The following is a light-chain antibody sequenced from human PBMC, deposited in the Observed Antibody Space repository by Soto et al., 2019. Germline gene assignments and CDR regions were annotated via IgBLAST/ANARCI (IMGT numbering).Light chain of an antibody. CDR1: SSDVGGYNS. V-gene: IGLV2-14*01. J-gene: IGLJ1*01. Sequence: QSVLSQPASVSGSPGQPITISCTGTSSDVGGYNSLSWYQQHPGKVPKLMIYDVNNRPSGVSYRFPGSKSGNTASLTTSGLQAEDEADYYCSSLTTSSTYVFGSGTKVTVL. CDR3: SSLTTSSTYV. CDR2: DVN.